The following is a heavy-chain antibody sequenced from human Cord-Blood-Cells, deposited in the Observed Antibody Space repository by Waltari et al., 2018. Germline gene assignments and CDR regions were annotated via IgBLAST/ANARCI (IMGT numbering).Heavy chain of an antibody. Sequence: EVQLVESGGGLVQPGGSLRLSCAASGFTFSSYWMHWVRQAQGKGLVWVSRINSDGSSTSYADSVKGRFTISRDNAKNTLYLQMNSLRAEDTAVYYCARARYTIFGVVSDAFDIWGQGTMVTVSS. CDR3: ARARYTIFGVVSDAFDI. D-gene: IGHD3-3*01. J-gene: IGHJ3*02. V-gene: IGHV3-74*01. CDR1: GFTFSSYW. CDR2: INSDGSST.